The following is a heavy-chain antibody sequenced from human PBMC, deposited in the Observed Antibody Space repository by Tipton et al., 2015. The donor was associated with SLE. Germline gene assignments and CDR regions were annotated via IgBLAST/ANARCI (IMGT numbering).Heavy chain of an antibody. V-gene: IGHV4-4*07. CDR2: IYTSGST. CDR1: GGSISTYY. D-gene: IGHD3-10*01. CDR3: ARDPGSYAFDI. Sequence: LRLSCTVSGGSISTYYWSWIRQPAGKGLEWIGRIYTSGSTNYNPSLKNRVTMSVDTSKNQFSLKLSSVTAADTAVYYCARDPGSYAFDIWGQGTMVTVSS. J-gene: IGHJ3*02.